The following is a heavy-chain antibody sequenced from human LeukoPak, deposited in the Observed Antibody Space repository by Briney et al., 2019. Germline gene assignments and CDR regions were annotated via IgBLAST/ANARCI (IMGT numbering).Heavy chain of an antibody. D-gene: IGHD4-11*01. CDR3: AKDAQRGFDYSNSLEH. CDR1: GFTFSSYG. V-gene: IGHV3-30*02. CDR2: IRYDGSNK. Sequence: GGSLRLSCAASGFTFSSYGMHWVRQAPGKGLEWVAFIRYDGSNKYYADSVKGRFTISRDNFRKMVSLQMDSLRAEDTAVYYCAKDAQRGFDYSNSLEHWGQGSLVTVSS. J-gene: IGHJ4*02.